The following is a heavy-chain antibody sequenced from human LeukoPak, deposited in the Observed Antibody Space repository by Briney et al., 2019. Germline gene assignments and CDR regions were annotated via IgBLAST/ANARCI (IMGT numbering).Heavy chain of an antibody. CDR3: AKVQGWGTGYFFDS. Sequence: GGSLRLSCAASGFTFSSYGMHWVRQAPGKGLEWVAFIRYDGSNKYYADSVKGRFTISRDNSKNTLYLQMNSLRAEDTAVYYCAKVQGWGTGYFFDSWGQGTLVTVSS. J-gene: IGHJ4*02. D-gene: IGHD3-16*01. V-gene: IGHV3-30*02. CDR2: IRYDGSNK. CDR1: GFTFSSYG.